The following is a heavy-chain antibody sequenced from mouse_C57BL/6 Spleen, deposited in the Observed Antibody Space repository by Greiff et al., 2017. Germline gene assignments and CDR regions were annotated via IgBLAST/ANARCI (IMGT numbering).Heavy chain of an antibody. J-gene: IGHJ3*01. CDR2: IYPSDSET. Sequence: QVQLQQPGAELVRPGSSVKLSCKASGYTFTSYWMDWVKQRPGQGLEWIGNIYPSDSETHYNQKFKDKATLTVDKSSSTAYMQLSSLTSEDSAVYYCARADWDGGFAYWGQGTLVTVSA. V-gene: IGHV1-61*01. D-gene: IGHD4-1*01. CDR1: GYTFTSYW. CDR3: ARADWDGGFAY.